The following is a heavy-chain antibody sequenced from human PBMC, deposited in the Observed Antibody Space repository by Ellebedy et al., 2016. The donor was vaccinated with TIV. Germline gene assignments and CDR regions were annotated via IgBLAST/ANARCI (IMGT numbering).Heavy chain of an antibody. V-gene: IGHV3-23*01. CDR3: AKILGGFDY. J-gene: IGHJ4*02. Sequence: GESLKISXAASRFTFSNYAMSWVRQAPGKGLEWVSTISGSGDGTYYADSVKGRFTISRDNSKNTVSLQMSSLRAEDTAVYYCAKILGGFDYWGQGTLVTASS. CDR1: RFTFSNYA. D-gene: IGHD3-16*01. CDR2: ISGSGDGT.